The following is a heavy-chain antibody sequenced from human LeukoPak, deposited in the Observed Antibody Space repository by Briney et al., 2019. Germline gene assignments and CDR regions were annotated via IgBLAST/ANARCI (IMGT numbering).Heavy chain of an antibody. J-gene: IGHJ4*02. D-gene: IGHD3-16*01. V-gene: IGHV3-7*01. Sequence: GGSLRLSRAASEFSFTDYWMSWVRQAPGKGLEWVANIKQDGSESAYLASVKGRFTVSRDNANNFLYLQMNNLRVEDTAVYYCSRDNAAVPGGDYWGQGVLVTVSS. CDR2: IKQDGSES. CDR3: SRDNAAVPGGDY. CDR1: EFSFTDYW.